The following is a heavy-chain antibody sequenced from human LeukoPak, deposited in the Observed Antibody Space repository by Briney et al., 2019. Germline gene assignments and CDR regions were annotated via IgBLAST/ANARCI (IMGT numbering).Heavy chain of an antibody. CDR1: GYIFTSDW. Sequence: GESLKISCKVSGYIFTSDWIGWVRQVPGKGLEWMGIIHPGDSDTRYSPSFQGQVTISADKSISTAYLQWSSLKASDTAIYYCARIGSRHGYNWGDYWGQGTLVTVSS. V-gene: IGHV5-51*01. J-gene: IGHJ4*02. D-gene: IGHD5-24*01. CDR3: ARIGSRHGYNWGDY. CDR2: IHPGDSDT.